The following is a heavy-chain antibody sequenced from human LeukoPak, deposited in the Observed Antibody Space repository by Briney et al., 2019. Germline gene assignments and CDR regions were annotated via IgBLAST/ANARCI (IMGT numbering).Heavy chain of an antibody. V-gene: IGHV3-48*01. D-gene: IGHD6-19*01. CDR3: ARVPIATSRGWPLDY. J-gene: IGHJ4*02. CDR1: GFTFSSYS. Sequence: SGGSLRPSCAASGFTFSSYSMNWVRQAPGKGLEWVSYISSSSSTIYYADSVKGRFTISRDNAKNSLYLQMNSLRAEDTAVYYCARVPIATSRGWPLDYWGQGTLVTVSS. CDR2: ISSSSSTI.